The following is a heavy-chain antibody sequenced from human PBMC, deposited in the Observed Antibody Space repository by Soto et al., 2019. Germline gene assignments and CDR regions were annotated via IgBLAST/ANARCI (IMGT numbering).Heavy chain of an antibody. CDR3: ARDTSRGEYDY. D-gene: IGHD3-10*01. CDR1: GYTFTSYG. V-gene: IGHV1-18*01. J-gene: IGHJ4*02. Sequence: QVQLVQSGAEVKKPGASVKVSCKASGYTFTSYGISWVRQAPGQGLEWMGWINVYNGNTNYAQKLQGRVTMTTETSTSTAYLHLRSLRSDDTAVYFCARDTSRGEYDYWGQGTLVTVSS. CDR2: INVYNGNT.